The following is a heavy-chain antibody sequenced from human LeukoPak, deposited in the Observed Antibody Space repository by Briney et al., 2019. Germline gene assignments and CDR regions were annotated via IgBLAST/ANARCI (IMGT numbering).Heavy chain of an antibody. Sequence: PSETLSLTCAVYGGSFSGYYWSWIRQPPGKGLEWIGEINHSGSTNYNPSLKSRVTISVDTSKNQFSLKLSSVTAADTAVYYCARLYYDILTGTVPFDYWGQGTLVTVSS. CDR1: GGSFSGYY. D-gene: IGHD3-9*01. CDR3: ARLYYDILTGTVPFDY. CDR2: INHSGST. J-gene: IGHJ4*02. V-gene: IGHV4-34*01.